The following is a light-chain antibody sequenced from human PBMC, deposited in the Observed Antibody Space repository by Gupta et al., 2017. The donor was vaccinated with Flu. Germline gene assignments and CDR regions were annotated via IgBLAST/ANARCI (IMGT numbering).Light chain of an antibody. V-gene: IGLV1-44*01. CDR3: AARDDSLNALV. J-gene: IGLJ3*02. Sequence: QSVLTQPPSASGTPGQRVTISCSGSNFNIGSNTVNWYQQLPGPAPKLLMYTDDQRPSGVPDRFSVSKSGTSGSLAITGLQSEDEADYYCAARDDSLNALVFGGGTKLTVL. CDR2: TDD. CDR1: NFNIGSNT.